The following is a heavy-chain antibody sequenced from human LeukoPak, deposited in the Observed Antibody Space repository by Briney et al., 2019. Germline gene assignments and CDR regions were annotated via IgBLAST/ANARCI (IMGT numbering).Heavy chain of an antibody. CDR3: ARGSGYSYGYRDSFDY. D-gene: IGHD5-18*01. Sequence: PGGSLRLSCTVSGFTVSSNSMNWVRQAPGKGLEWVSAISGSGGSTYYADSVKGRFTISRDNSKNTLYLQMNSLRVEDTAVYFCARGSGYSYGYRDSFDYWGQGTLVTVSS. CDR1: GFTVSSNS. V-gene: IGHV3-23*01. CDR2: ISGSGGST. J-gene: IGHJ4*02.